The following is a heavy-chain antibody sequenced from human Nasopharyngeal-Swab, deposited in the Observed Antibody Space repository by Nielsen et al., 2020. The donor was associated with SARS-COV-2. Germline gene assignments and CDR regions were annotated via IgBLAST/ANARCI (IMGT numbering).Heavy chain of an antibody. CDR2: IWYDGSNK. J-gene: IGHJ3*02. V-gene: IGHV3-33*01. CDR3: ARGVRYNWNPDAFDI. Sequence: WIRQPPGKGLEWVAVIWYDGSNKYYADSVKGRFTISRDNSKNTLYLQMNSLRAEDTAVYYCARGVRYNWNPDAFDIWGQGTMVTV. D-gene: IGHD1-1*01.